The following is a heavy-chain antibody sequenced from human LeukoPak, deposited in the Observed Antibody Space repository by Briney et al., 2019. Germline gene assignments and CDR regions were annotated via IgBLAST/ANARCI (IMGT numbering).Heavy chain of an antibody. J-gene: IGHJ5*02. CDR2: IFGGGGT. V-gene: IGHV3-66*01. CDR3: AREFVYGDPFDP. Sequence: GGSLRLSCAASGFTVSSTYMNWVGQAPGKGLEWVSVIFGGGGTYYADSVKGRFIISRDNSKNTLHLQMNSLRAEDTAVYFCAREFVYGDPFDPWGQGTLVTVSS. CDR1: GFTVSSTY. D-gene: IGHD4-17*01.